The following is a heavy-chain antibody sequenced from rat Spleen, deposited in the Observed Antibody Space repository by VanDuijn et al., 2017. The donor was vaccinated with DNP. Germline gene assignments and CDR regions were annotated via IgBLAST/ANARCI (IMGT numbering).Heavy chain of an antibody. CDR1: DFSLTTYN. D-gene: IGHD4-3*01. CDR2: IWSFGNT. V-gene: IGHV2-30*01. Sequence: QVQLKESGPGLVQPSQTLSLTCTVSDFSLTTYNVHWIRQSVRGGLEWMGMIWSFGNTDYNSALKYRLTISREPSKGQVFLQNNSLQSEDIGTYYCARVRGNYYFDYWGPGVMFTVSS. J-gene: IGHJ2*01. CDR3: ARVRGNYYFDY.